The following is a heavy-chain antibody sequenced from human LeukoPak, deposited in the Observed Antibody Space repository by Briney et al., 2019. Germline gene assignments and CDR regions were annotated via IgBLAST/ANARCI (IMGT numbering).Heavy chain of an antibody. CDR3: AKGPIDY. J-gene: IGHJ4*02. Sequence: GRSLRLSCAVSGFTFDDYAMHWVRQAPGKGLEWVSGISWNSGSIGYADSVKGRFTISRDNAKNSLYLQMNSLRAEDTALYYCAKGPIDYWGQGTLVTVSS. CDR1: GFTFDDYA. CDR2: ISWNSGSI. V-gene: IGHV3-9*01.